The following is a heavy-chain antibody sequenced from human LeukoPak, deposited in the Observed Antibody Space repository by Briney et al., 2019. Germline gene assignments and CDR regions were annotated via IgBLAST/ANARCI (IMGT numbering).Heavy chain of an antibody. CDR1: GYTFTSYH. CDR3: ASHTYYYCSGSFAY. CDR2: MNPSSGNT. D-gene: IGHD3-10*01. Sequence: GASVTLSCTASGYTFTSYHMNWVRQAPGKGPEWMGWMNPSSGNTGYAQSFQGRVTMTRDTSINTAYLELSSLRSDDTAVYYCASHTYYYCSGSFAYWGQGTLVTVSS. J-gene: IGHJ4*02. V-gene: IGHV1-8*01.